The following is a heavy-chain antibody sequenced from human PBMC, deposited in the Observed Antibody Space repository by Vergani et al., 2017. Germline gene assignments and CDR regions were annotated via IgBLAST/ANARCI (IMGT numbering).Heavy chain of an antibody. D-gene: IGHD1-14*01. CDR3: ARDLRLLYNRFDP. Sequence: QVQLAESGGGVVQRGGSLRLSCATSGCTLSNYDMHWVRQAPGKGLEWVAVTWYDGNNKQYADSVKGRFTMSRDNSKSTMYLQMNSLRDEDTGVYYCARDLRLLYNRFDPWGQGTLVTVSS. CDR1: GCTLSNYD. V-gene: IGHV3-33*01. J-gene: IGHJ5*02. CDR2: TWYDGNNK.